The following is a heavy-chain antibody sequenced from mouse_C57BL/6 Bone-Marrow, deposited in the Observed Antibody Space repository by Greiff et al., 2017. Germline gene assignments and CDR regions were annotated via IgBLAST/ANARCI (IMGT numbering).Heavy chain of an antibody. Sequence: VQLQQPGTELVKPGASVKLSCKASGYTFTSSWMHWVKQRPGQGLEWIGNINPSNGGTNYNEKFKSKATLTVDKSSSTAYMQLSSLTSEDSAVYYCVRGSSYVYYAMDYWGQGTSVTVSA. D-gene: IGHD1-1*01. V-gene: IGHV1-53*01. CDR2: INPSNGGT. J-gene: IGHJ4*01. CDR1: GYTFTSSW. CDR3: VRGSSYVYYAMDY.